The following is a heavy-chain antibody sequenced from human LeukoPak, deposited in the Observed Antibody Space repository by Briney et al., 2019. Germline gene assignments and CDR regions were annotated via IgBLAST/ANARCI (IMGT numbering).Heavy chain of an antibody. D-gene: IGHD6-19*01. J-gene: IGHJ4*02. Sequence: SVTVSCKPSGGTFSSYAISWVRQAPGQGLEWMGGIIPIFGTANYAQKFQGRVTITTDESTSTAYMELSSLRSEDTAVYYCAREVAVAGHFDYWGQGTLVTVSS. CDR2: IIPIFGTA. CDR1: GGTFSSYA. V-gene: IGHV1-69*05. CDR3: AREVAVAGHFDY.